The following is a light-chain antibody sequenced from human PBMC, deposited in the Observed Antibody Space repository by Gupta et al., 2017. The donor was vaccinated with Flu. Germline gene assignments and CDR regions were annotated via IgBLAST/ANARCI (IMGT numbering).Light chain of an antibody. CDR2: DAS. V-gene: IGKV3-15*01. Sequence: VMTQSPATLSVSPGERATLSCRASQSLSSNLAWYQQKPGQAPRLLIYDASTRATGVPARFSGSGSGTEFTLTISSLQSEDFAIYYCQQYYDRPLSFGQGTSLEVK. J-gene: IGKJ5*01. CDR1: QSLSSN. CDR3: QQYYDRPLS.